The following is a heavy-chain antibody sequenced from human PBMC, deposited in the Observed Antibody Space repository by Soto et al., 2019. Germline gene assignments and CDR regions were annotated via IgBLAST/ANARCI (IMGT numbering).Heavy chain of an antibody. CDR1: GDSVASNSAA. J-gene: IGHJ4*02. D-gene: IGHD3-16*01. CDR2: TFYRSEWKH. Sequence: QVQLQQSGPGLVKPSQTLSLTCAISGDSVASNSAAWNWIRQSPSRGLEWLGRTFYRSEWKHDYAVSVKSRITINPDTSKNQFSLHLNSVTPEDTAVYYCATWGFDHWGQGTLVTVSS. V-gene: IGHV6-1*01. CDR3: ATWGFDH.